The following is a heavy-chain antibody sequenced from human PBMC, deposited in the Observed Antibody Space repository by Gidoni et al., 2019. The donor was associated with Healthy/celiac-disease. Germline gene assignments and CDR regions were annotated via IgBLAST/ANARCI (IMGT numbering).Heavy chain of an antibody. Sequence: EVQLVESGGGLVQPGGSLELSCAASGFTFSGSAMHWVRQASGKGLEWVGRIRSKANSYATAYAASVKGRFTISRDDSKNTAYLQMNSPKTEDTAVYYCTRLGYCSGGSCQPGDGMDVWGQGTTVTVSS. CDR1: GFTFSGSA. J-gene: IGHJ6*02. D-gene: IGHD2-15*01. V-gene: IGHV3-73*02. CDR2: IRSKANSYAT. CDR3: TRLGYCSGGSCQPGDGMDV.